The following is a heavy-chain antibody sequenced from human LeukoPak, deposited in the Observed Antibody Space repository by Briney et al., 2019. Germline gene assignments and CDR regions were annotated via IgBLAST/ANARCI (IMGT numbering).Heavy chain of an antibody. Sequence: GGSLRLSCAASGFTFSSYEMDWVRQAPGKGLEWVSYISSSGSTIYYADSVKGRFTISRDNAKNSLYLQMNSLRAEDTAVYYCARDPTVQWLYYYYYYMDVWGKGTTVTVSS. CDR2: ISSSGSTI. CDR3: ARDPTVQWLYYYYYYMDV. CDR1: GFTFSSYE. D-gene: IGHD6-19*01. V-gene: IGHV3-48*03. J-gene: IGHJ6*03.